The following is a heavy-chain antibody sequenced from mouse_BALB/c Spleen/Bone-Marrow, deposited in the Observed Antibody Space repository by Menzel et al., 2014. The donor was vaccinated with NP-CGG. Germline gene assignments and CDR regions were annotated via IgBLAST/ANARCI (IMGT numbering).Heavy chain of an antibody. CDR1: GFNIKDYY. D-gene: IGHD2-1*01. CDR2: IDPENGNT. J-gene: IGHJ3*01. Sequence: VQLKQSGADLVRPGALVKLSCKASGFNIKDYYMHWVKQRPEQGLEWIGWIDPENGNTIYDPKFQGKASITADTSSNTAYLQLSSLTSEDTAVYYCAGGNYRFAYWGQGTLVTVSA. V-gene: IGHV14-1*02. CDR3: AGGNYRFAY.